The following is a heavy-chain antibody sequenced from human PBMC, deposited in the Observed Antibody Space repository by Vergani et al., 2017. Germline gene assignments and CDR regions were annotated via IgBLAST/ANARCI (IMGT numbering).Heavy chain of an antibody. V-gene: IGHV4-38-2*01. J-gene: IGHJ2*01. CDR2: IYHSGST. CDR3: ARPGSSSWYQVSSYFDL. Sequence: QVQLQESGPGLVKPSETLSLTCAVSGYSISSGYYWGGIRQPPGKGLEWIGSIYHSGSTYYNPSLKSRVTISVDTSKNQFSLKLSSLTAADTAVYYCARPGSSSWYQVSSYFDLWGRATLVTVSS. CDR1: GYSISSGYY. D-gene: IGHD6-13*01.